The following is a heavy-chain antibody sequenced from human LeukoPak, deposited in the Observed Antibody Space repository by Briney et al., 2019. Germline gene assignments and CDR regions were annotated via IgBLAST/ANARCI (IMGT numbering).Heavy chain of an antibody. J-gene: IGHJ3*02. D-gene: IGHD3-22*01. Sequence: GGSLRLSCAASGFTFSGHWMHWVRQAPGKGLVWVSRFNSDGSSTNYADSVKGRFTISRDNAKNTLYLQMNSLRAEDTAVYYCARDSGLYDSSGYDGFDIWGQGTMVTVSS. V-gene: IGHV3-74*01. CDR2: FNSDGSST. CDR1: GFTFSGHW. CDR3: ARDSGLYDSSGYDGFDI.